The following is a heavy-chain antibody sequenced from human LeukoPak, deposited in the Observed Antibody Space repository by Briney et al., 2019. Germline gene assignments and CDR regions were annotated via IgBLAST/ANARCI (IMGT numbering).Heavy chain of an antibody. Sequence: PSETLSLTCAVSSYSISSGYYWGWIRPPPGKGLEWIGSIYHSGSTYYNPSLKSRLTISVDTSRNQFSLKLTSVTAADPAVYYCARQGYLNYFDSWGQGTLVTVSS. D-gene: IGHD1-26*01. CDR1: SYSISSGYY. J-gene: IGHJ4*02. CDR3: ARQGYLNYFDS. CDR2: IYHSGST. V-gene: IGHV4-38-2*01.